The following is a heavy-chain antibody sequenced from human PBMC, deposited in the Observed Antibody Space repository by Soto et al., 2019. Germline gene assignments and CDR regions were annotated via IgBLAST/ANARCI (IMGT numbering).Heavy chain of an antibody. CDR3: ASLDDFWSGYPDSNWFDP. CDR2: ISYDGSNK. Sequence: PGGSLRLSSPASGFPFCSYAMHWVRQAPGKGREWVAVISYDGSNKYYADSVNGRFTIPRDNSKNTLYLQMNSLKAEDTAVYYCASLDDFWSGYPDSNWFDPWGQGTLVTVSS. V-gene: IGHV3-30-3*01. J-gene: IGHJ5*02. D-gene: IGHD3-3*01. CDR1: GFPFCSYA.